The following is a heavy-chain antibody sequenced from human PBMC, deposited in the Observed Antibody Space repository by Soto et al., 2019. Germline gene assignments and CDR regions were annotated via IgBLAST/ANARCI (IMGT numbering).Heavy chain of an antibody. CDR1: GDSITGDNW. V-gene: IGHV4-4*02. CDR3: ARGPYSGR. CDR2: IHHSGAT. J-gene: IGHJ1*01. D-gene: IGHD2-21*01. Sequence: PSETLSLTCAVSGDSITGDNWWSWVRQPPGKGLEWIGEIHHSGATNYNPSLKSRVTISVDGSKNQFSLKLSSVTAADSAVYYFARGPYSGRWGHGTLVTVSS.